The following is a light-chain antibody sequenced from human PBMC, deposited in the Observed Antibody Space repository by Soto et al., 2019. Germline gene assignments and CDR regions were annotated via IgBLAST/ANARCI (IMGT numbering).Light chain of an antibody. CDR2: EVN. J-gene: IGLJ3*02. CDR3: GSYTVDSTWV. V-gene: IGLV2-8*01. CDR1: SSDVGGYNY. Sequence: QSALTQPPSASGSPGQSITISCTGTSSDVGGYNYVSWYQQHPGKAPKLMIYEVNKRPSGVPDRFSGSKSDNTASLTISGLQAEDEADYYCGSYTVDSTWVFGGGTKLTVL.